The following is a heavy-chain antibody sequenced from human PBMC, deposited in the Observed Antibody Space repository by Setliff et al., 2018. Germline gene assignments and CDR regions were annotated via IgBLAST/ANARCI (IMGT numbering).Heavy chain of an antibody. J-gene: IGHJ4*02. CDR1: GFTFGSYW. V-gene: IGHV3-7*01. CDR3: ARTDYYYDSSGYDY. CDR2: IHKDGSER. D-gene: IGHD3-22*01. Sequence: GGSLRLSCAASGFTFGSYWMTWVRQAPEKGLEWVANIHKDGSERHYVDSVKGRFTISRDNAKNSLYLQMNSLRAEDTAVYYCARTDYYYDSSGYDYWGQGTLVTVSS.